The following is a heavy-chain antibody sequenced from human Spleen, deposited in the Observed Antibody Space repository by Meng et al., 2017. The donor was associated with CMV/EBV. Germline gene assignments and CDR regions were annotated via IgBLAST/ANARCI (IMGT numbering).Heavy chain of an antibody. J-gene: IGHJ4*02. V-gene: IGHV1-2*02. CDR1: GGTFNKFV. CDR3: ARAADFWSGSYDS. Sequence: ASVKVSCKPSGGTFNKFVFSWVRQAPGQGLEWMGWINPNSGGTNYAQNFQGRVTMTRDTAVSTAYLEVNSVRSDDTAVYYCARAADFWSGSYDSWGQGTLVTVSS. D-gene: IGHD3-3*01. CDR2: INPNSGGT.